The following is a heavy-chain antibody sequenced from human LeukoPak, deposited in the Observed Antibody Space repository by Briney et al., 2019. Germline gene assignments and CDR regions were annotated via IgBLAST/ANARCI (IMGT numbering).Heavy chain of an antibody. J-gene: IGHJ4*02. CDR2: ISRSSSYI. V-gene: IGHV3-21*01. Sequence: GGSLRLSCAASGFPFSSHSMNWVRQAPGKGLEWVSSISRSSSYIYYADSVKGRFTISRDNAKNSLYPQMNSLRAEDTAVYYCARDPVVLWFGEFPDYWGQGTLVTVSS. CDR1: GFPFSSHS. D-gene: IGHD3-10*01. CDR3: ARDPVVLWFGEFPDY.